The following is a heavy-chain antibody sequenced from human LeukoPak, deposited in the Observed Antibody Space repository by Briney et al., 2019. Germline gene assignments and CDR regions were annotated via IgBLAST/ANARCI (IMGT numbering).Heavy chain of an antibody. V-gene: IGHV4-59*01. D-gene: IGHD6-6*01. CDR2: IYYSGST. J-gene: IGHJ4*02. CDR3: AREGSSYLSIDD. Sequence: SETLSLTCSVSAGNISSYYRSWIRQPPGEGLEWIGYIYYSGSTNYNPSLKSRVTISVDTSKNQFSLKLSSVTAADTAVYYCAREGSSYLSIDDSGQGTLVTVAS. CDR1: AGNISSYY.